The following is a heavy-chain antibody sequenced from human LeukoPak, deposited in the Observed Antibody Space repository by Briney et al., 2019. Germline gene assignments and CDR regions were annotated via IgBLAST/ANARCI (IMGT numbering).Heavy chain of an antibody. J-gene: IGHJ5*02. CDR2: INHSGST. Sequence: SETLSLTCAVFGGSFSGYYWSWIRQPPGKGLEWIGEINHSGSTNYNPSLKSRVTISIDTSKNQFSLKLSSVTAADTAIYYCARPLHCSSTTCYDWFDPWGQGTLVTVSS. CDR3: ARPLHCSSTTCYDWFDP. V-gene: IGHV4-34*01. CDR1: GGSFSGYY. D-gene: IGHD2-2*01.